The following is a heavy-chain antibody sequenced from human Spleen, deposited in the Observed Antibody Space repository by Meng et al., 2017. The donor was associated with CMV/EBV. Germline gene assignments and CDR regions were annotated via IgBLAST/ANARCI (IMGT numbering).Heavy chain of an antibody. J-gene: IGHJ6*02. CDR2: INPSGGST. CDR1: GYTFTGSY. V-gene: IGHV1-46*01. Sequence: ASVKVSCKASGYTFTGSYIHWVRQAPGQGLEWMGIINPSGGSTSYAQKFQGRVTLTRDTSTSTVYMEVRSLKSDDTALYYCARGAVELERGDYYGMDVWGQGTTVTVSS. CDR3: ARGAVELERGDYYGMDV. D-gene: IGHD1-1*01.